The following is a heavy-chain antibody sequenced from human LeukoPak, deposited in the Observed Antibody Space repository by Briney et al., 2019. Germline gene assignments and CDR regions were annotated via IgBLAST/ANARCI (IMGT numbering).Heavy chain of an antibody. D-gene: IGHD3-10*01. CDR1: GYSISSGYY. CDR2: IHHSGST. CDR3: ARRFGYSLDY. Sequence: SETLSLTCTVSGYSISSGYYWGWIRQPPGKGLEWIGSIHHSGSTYYNPSLKSRVTISVDTSKNQFSLKLSSVTAADTAVYYCARRFGYSLDYWGQGTLVTVSS. J-gene: IGHJ4*02. V-gene: IGHV4-38-2*02.